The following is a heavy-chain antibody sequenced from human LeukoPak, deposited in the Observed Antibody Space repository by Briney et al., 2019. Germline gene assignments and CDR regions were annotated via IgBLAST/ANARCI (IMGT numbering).Heavy chain of an antibody. V-gene: IGHV4-39*01. CDR3: ARHILEEHWFDP. CDR1: GGSLSSGSYY. CDR2: VYNTGST. Sequence: SETLSLTCSVSGGSLSSGSYYWGWIRQPPGKGLEWIGSVYNTGSTDYNPSLKRRFSISIDTSKNQFSLKVTSVTAADTAVYYCARHILEEHWFDPWGLGTLVIVSS. J-gene: IGHJ5*02. D-gene: IGHD1-1*01.